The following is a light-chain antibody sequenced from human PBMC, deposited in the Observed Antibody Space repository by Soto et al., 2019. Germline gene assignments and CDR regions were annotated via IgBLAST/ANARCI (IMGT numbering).Light chain of an antibody. V-gene: IGKV1-5*01. CDR2: DAS. CDR3: QHYNQYPFT. J-gene: IGKJ2*01. Sequence: DIQMTQSPSTLSASVGDRVTITCRPSESISTWLAWYQQKPGKAPKLLIYDASTLQTGVPSRFSGSGSGTNFPLTISSLQPDDFATYFCQHYNQYPFTFGQGTKLDSK. CDR1: ESISTW.